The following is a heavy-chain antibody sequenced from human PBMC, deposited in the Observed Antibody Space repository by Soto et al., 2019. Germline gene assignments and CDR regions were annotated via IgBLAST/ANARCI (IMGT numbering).Heavy chain of an antibody. D-gene: IGHD5-18*01. J-gene: IGHJ4*02. V-gene: IGHV3-30-3*01. CDR1: GFTFSSYA. Sequence: QVQLVESGGGVVQPGRSLRLSCAASGFTFSSYAMHWVRQAPGKGLEWVAVISYDGSNKYYADSVKGRFTISRDNSKNTLYLQMNSLRAEDTAVYYCARDQGSYGTQTDYYFDYWGQGTLVTVSS. CDR3: ARDQGSYGTQTDYYFDY. CDR2: ISYDGSNK.